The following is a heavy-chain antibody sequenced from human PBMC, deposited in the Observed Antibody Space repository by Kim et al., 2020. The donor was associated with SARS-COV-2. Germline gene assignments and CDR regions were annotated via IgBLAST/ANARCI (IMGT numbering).Heavy chain of an antibody. Sequence: PPLKTRVTISVNTSKNQFSRKLSSVTAADTAVYYCARRVNDILTGYLLDYWGQGTLVTVSS. V-gene: IGHV4-39*01. CDR3: ARRVNDILTGYLLDY. D-gene: IGHD3-9*01. J-gene: IGHJ4*02.